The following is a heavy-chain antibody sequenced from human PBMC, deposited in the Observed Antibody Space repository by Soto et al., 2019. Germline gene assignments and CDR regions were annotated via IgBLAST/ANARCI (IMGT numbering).Heavy chain of an antibody. CDR2: ISYDGSKK. Sequence: QVQLVESGGGVVQPGRSLRLSCAASGFNFRGYGIHWVRRAPGKGLEWVAVISYDGSKKYYADSVKGRFTISRDNSKKTLYLQMNSLRAEDTAVYYCAKEEYHDVLTGSKGDAFDIWGQGTMVTVSS. CDR1: GFNFRGYG. D-gene: IGHD3-9*01. J-gene: IGHJ3*02. CDR3: AKEEYHDVLTGSKGDAFDI. V-gene: IGHV3-30*18.